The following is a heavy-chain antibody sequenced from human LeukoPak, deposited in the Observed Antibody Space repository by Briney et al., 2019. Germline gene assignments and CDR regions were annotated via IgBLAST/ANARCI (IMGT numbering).Heavy chain of an antibody. CDR2: IRYDGSNK. CDR3: AKLRGDYVWGSYRRPTFDY. V-gene: IGHV3-30*02. D-gene: IGHD3-16*02. CDR1: GFTFSSYG. Sequence: GGSLRLSCAASGFTFSSYGTHWVRQAPGKGLEWVAFIRYDGSNKYYADSVKGRFTISRDNSKNTLYLQMNSLRAEDTAVYYCAKLRGDYVWGSYRRPTFDYWGQGTLVTVSS. J-gene: IGHJ4*02.